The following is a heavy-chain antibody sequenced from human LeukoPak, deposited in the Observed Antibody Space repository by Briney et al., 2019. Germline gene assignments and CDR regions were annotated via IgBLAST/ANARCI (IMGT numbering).Heavy chain of an antibody. V-gene: IGHV1-8*01. J-gene: IGHJ5*02. D-gene: IGHD3-16*02. CDR1: GYTFTSYD. Sequence: ASVKVSCKASGYTFTSYDINWVRQATGQGLEWMGWMNPNSGNTGYAQKFQGRVTMTRNTSISTAYMELSSLRSEDTAVYYCARVGDYVWGSYRSYNWFDPWGQGTLVTVSS. CDR2: MNPNSGNT. CDR3: ARVGDYVWGSYRSYNWFDP.